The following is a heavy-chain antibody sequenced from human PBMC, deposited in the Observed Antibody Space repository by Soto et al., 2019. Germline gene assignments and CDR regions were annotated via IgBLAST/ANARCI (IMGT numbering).Heavy chain of an antibody. CDR2: ISSSSRTI. CDR1: GFTFSSYS. Sequence: EVQLVESGGGLVQPGGSLRLSCAASGFTFSSYSMNWVRQAPGKGLEWVSYISSSSRTIYYADSVKGRFTISRDNAKNSLYLQMNRLRAEDTVVYYCATEALGYWSSAGCYRSPLLGYSCQG. V-gene: IGHV3-48*01. CDR3: ATEALGYWSSAGCYRSPLLGY. D-gene: IGHD2-2*01. J-gene: IGHJ4*02.